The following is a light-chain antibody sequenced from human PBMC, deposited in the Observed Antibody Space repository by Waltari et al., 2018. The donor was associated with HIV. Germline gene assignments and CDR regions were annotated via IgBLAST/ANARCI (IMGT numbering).Light chain of an antibody. Sequence: IVLTQSPLSLPVIPGEPASLSCRSSQSLLHSSGFYYLVWYLQKPGQSPQLLIYLGSHRASGVSDRFRGGGSGTHFTLNVTRVEADDVGIYFCMQSLQIPPTFGGGTKV. V-gene: IGKV2-28*01. CDR3: MQSLQIPPT. CDR2: LGS. J-gene: IGKJ4*01. CDR1: QSLLHSSGFYY.